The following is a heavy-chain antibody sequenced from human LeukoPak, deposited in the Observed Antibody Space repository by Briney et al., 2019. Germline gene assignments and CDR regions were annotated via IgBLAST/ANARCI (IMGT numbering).Heavy chain of an antibody. CDR1: GGSISTSSYY. Sequence: TSETLSLTCTVSGGSISTSSYYWGWIRQPPGKGLECIGNIYYSGSTYYNPSLKSRVTISVDTSKNQFSLKLSSVTAADTAVYYCARGAVRRRWFDPWGQGTLVTVSS. J-gene: IGHJ5*02. V-gene: IGHV4-39*07. CDR2: IYYSGST. CDR3: ARGAVRRRWFDP.